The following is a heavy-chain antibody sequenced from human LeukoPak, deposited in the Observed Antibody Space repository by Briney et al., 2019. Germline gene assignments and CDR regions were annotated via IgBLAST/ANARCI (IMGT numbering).Heavy chain of an antibody. Sequence: GGSLRLSCAASGFTSSSYAMSWVRQAPGKGLGWVSAISGSGGSTYYADSVKGRFTISRDNSKNTLYLQMNSLRAEDTAVYYCAKGGYSYGYGYFDYWGQGTLVTVSS. CDR1: GFTSSSYA. D-gene: IGHD5-18*01. J-gene: IGHJ4*02. CDR3: AKGGYSYGYGYFDY. CDR2: ISGSGGST. V-gene: IGHV3-23*01.